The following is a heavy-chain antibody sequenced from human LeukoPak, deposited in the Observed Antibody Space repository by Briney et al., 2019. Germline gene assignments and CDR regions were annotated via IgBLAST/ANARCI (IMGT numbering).Heavy chain of an antibody. CDR2: ISDNGNNK. J-gene: IGHJ5*02. Sequence: GGSLRLSCAASGFAFSTYGMHWVRQAPGKGLEWVAVISDNGNNKYYVDSVKGRFTISRDNPQNTLYLQMNSLRAEDTAEYYCARGYCSGGSCGWFDPWGQGTLVTVSS. V-gene: IGHV3-30*03. CDR1: GFAFSTYG. CDR3: ARGYCSGGSCGWFDP. D-gene: IGHD2-15*01.